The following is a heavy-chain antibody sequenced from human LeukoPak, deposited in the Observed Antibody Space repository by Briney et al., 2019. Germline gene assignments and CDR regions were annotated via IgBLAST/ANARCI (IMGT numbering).Heavy chain of an antibody. CDR1: GFTFSSYG. Sequence: GRSLRLSCAASGFTFSSYGMHWVRQAPGKGLEWVAVISYDGSNKYYVDSVKGRFTISRDNSKNTLYLQMNSLRAEDTAVYYCAKSIRGIADLDDWGQGTLVTVSS. CDR3: AKSIRGIADLDD. CDR2: ISYDGSNK. J-gene: IGHJ4*02. V-gene: IGHV3-30*18. D-gene: IGHD6-13*01.